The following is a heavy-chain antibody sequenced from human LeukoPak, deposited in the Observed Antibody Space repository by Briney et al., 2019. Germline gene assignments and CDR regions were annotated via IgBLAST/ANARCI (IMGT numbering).Heavy chain of an antibody. D-gene: IGHD3-10*01. Sequence: GGSLRLSRVASGFTFRTYGMHWVRQPPGQGLEWVAFIRYDSSDKYYEDSVKGRFTISRDNSKNTLYPQMHSPRSEDTAVYYCAREQRGHYFESWGQGTLVTVSS. CDR3: AREQRGHYFES. V-gene: IGHV3-30*02. CDR2: IRYDSSDK. J-gene: IGHJ4*02. CDR1: GFTFRTYG.